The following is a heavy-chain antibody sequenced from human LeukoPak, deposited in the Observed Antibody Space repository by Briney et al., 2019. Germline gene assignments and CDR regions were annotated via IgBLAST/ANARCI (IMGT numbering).Heavy chain of an antibody. CDR3: AREGTVVVPAAYLGYYYYYYTDV. CDR2: ISYDGSNK. J-gene: IGHJ6*03. V-gene: IGHV3-30*01. Sequence: GGSLRLSCAASGFTFSSYAMHWVRQAPGKGLEWVAVISYDGSNKYYADSVKGRFTISRDNSKNTLYLQMNSLRAEDTAVYYCAREGTVVVPAAYLGYYYYYYTDVWGKGTTVTVSS. D-gene: IGHD2-2*01. CDR1: GFTFSSYA.